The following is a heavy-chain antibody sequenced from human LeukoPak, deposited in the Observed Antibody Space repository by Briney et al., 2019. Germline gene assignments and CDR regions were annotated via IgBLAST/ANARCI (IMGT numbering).Heavy chain of an antibody. CDR3: ARGVHYYGSGSYFPDY. CDR2: MNPNSGNT. J-gene: IGHJ4*02. D-gene: IGHD3-10*01. CDR1: GYTFTSYD. Sequence: ASVKVSCKASGYTFTSYDINWARQATGQGLEWMGWMNPNSGNTGYAQKFQGRVTITRNTSISTAYMELSSLRSEDTAVYYCARGVHYYGSGSYFPDYWGQGTLVTVSS. V-gene: IGHV1-8*03.